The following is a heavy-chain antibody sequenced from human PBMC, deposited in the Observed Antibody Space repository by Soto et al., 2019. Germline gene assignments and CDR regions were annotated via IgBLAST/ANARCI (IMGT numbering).Heavy chain of an antibody. D-gene: IGHD3-22*01. J-gene: IGHJ3*02. V-gene: IGHV4-59*01. CDR1: GGAISSYY. Sequence: SETLSLTCPVSGGAISSYYWSWIRQPPGKGLEWIGYIYYSGSTNYNPSLKSRVTMSVDTSKNQFSLKLSSVTAADTAVYYCARGRIVVPHGAFDIWGQGTMVTVSS. CDR3: ARGRIVVPHGAFDI. CDR2: IYYSGST.